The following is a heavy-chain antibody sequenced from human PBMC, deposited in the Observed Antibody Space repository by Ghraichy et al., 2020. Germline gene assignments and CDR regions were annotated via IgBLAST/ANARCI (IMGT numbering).Heavy chain of an antibody. Sequence: LSHTCEGSGFTFSNYWMTWVRQAPGKGLEWVANIKQDGSEKNYVDSVKGRFTISRDNAKKSLDLQMNSLSAEDTAVYYCAGGPGWTVHHWGQGTLATVSS. D-gene: IGHD2-15*01. CDR2: IKQDGSEK. V-gene: IGHV3-7*03. CDR3: AGGPGWTVHH. CDR1: GFTFSNYW. J-gene: IGHJ4*02.